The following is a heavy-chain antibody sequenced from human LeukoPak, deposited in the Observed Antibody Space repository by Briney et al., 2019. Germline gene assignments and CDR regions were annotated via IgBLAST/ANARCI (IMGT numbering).Heavy chain of an antibody. CDR2: ISYDGSKK. CDR3: AKGGVTTVLQPD. V-gene: IGHV3-30*18. Sequence: GGSLRLSCAASGFTFRNYGMHWVRQAPGKGLEWVAVISYDGSKKYYADSVKGRFTISRDNSKNTLYLQMNSLRAEDTAVYYCAKGGVTTVLQPDWGQGTLVTVSS. D-gene: IGHD4-17*01. J-gene: IGHJ4*02. CDR1: GFTFRNYG.